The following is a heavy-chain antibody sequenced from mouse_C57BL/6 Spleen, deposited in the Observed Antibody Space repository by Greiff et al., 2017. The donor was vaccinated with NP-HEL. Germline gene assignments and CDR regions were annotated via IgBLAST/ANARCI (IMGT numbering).Heavy chain of an antibody. V-gene: IGHV5-16*01. Sequence: EVHLVESEGGLVQPGSSMKLSCTASGFTFSDYYMAWVRQVPEKGLEWVANINHDGRSTYYLDTLKSRFIISGDNAKNILYLQMSSLKSEDTATYYCASDNSYFDDWGPGTTLTVSS. CDR3: ASDNSYFDD. J-gene: IGHJ2*01. CDR1: GFTFSDYY. D-gene: IGHD1-3*01. CDR2: INHDGRST.